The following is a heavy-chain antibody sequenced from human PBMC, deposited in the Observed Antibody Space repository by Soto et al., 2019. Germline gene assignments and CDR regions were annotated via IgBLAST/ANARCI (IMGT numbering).Heavy chain of an antibody. D-gene: IGHD3-10*01. CDR3: ARDLGGSGSYFGPAFSGSDY. V-gene: IGHV6-1*01. J-gene: IGHJ4*02. CDR2: TYYRSKWYN. Sequence: SQTLSLTCAISGDSVSSNSAAWNWIRQSPSRGLEWLGRTYYRSKWYNDYAVSVKSRITINPDTSKNQFSLQLNSVTPEDTAVYYCARDLGGSGSYFGPAFSGSDYWGQGTLVTVSS. CDR1: GDSVSSNSAA.